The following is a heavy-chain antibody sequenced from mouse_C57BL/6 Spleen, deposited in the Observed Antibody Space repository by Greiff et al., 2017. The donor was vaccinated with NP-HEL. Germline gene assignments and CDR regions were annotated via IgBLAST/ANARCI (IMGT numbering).Heavy chain of an antibody. CDR2: LDPSDSYT. J-gene: IGHJ4*01. Sequence: QVQLQQPGAELVMPGASVKLSCKASGYTFTSYWMHWVKQRPGQGLEWIGELDPSDSYTNYNQKFKGKSTLTVDKSSSTAYMQLSSLTSEDSAVYYCARGGYYDEGAMDYWGQGTSVTVSS. CDR3: ARGGYYDEGAMDY. CDR1: GYTFTSYW. D-gene: IGHD2-4*01. V-gene: IGHV1-69*01.